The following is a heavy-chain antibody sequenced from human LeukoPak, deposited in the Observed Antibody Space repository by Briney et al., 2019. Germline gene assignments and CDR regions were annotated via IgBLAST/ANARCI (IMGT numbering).Heavy chain of an antibody. CDR1: XXTFSSXX. CDR3: ARVVAVADY. CDR2: ISSSSSTI. Sequence: ASXXTFSSXXXXXXXXXXXXXLEWVSYISSSSSTIYYADSVKGRFTISRDNAKNSLYLQMNSLRAEDTAVYYCARVVAVADYWGQGTLVTVSS. V-gene: IGHV3-48*04. D-gene: IGHD6-19*01. J-gene: IGHJ4*02.